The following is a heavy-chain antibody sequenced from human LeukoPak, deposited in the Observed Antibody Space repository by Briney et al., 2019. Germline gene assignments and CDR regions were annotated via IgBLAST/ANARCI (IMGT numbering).Heavy chain of an antibody. V-gene: IGHV3-15*01. CDR1: GFTFSNAW. J-gene: IGHJ4*02. D-gene: IGHD2-15*01. Sequence: GGALRLSCAASGFTFSNAWMSWVRQAPGKGLEWVGRIKSKTDGGTTDYAAPVKGRFTISRADSKNTLYLQMNSLKTEDTAVYYCTTDFAVAATPIDYWGQGTLVTVSS. CDR3: TTDFAVAATPIDY. CDR2: IKSKTDGGTT.